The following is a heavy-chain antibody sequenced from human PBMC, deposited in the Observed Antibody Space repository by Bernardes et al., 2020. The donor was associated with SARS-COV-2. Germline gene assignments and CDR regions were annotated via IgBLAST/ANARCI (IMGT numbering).Heavy chain of an antibody. Sequence: GGSLRLSCAASGFTFNNYATIWVRQAPGKGLEWVSVIGPDGTNIHYADSVNGRFAISRDNSKNTVYLQMNSLRVEDTAIYYCATYGQRLADYWGQGTLVTVSS. CDR3: ATYGQRLADY. CDR1: GFTFNNYA. J-gene: IGHJ4*02. CDR2: IGPDGTNI. V-gene: IGHV3-23*01. D-gene: IGHD6-25*01.